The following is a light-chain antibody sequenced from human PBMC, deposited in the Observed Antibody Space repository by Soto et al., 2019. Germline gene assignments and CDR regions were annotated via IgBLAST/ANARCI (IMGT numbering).Light chain of an antibody. V-gene: IGLV1-51*01. J-gene: IGLJ1*01. CDR1: ISNIGGNS. CDR3: GSWDSSLSAYV. CDR2: DDN. Sequence: QCLLTQPPSLSAAPGQKVTISCSGSISNIGGNSVSWYQQLPVTAPKLLIYDDNKRPSGIPDRFSGSKSGTSATLGITGFQTGDEADYYCGSWDSSLSAYVFRTGTKVNVL.